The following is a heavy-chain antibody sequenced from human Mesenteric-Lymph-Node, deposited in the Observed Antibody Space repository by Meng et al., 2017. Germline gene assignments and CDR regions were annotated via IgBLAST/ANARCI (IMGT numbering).Heavy chain of an antibody. D-gene: IGHD3-16*01. CDR2: ISSSGSTI. Sequence: GESLKISCAASGFTFSSYGMHWVRQAPGKGLEWVSYISSSGSTIYYADSVKGRFTISRDNAKNSLYLQMNSLRAEDTAVYYCARDQSWGRNYFDYWGQGTLVTVSS. CDR3: ARDQSWGRNYFDY. J-gene: IGHJ4*02. V-gene: IGHV3-48*04. CDR1: GFTFSSYG.